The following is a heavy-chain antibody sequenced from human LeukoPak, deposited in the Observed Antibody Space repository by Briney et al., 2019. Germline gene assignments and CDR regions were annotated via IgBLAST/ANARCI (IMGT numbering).Heavy chain of an antibody. CDR2: VNPNGGST. V-gene: IGHV1-46*01. J-gene: IGHJ4*02. D-gene: IGHD4-23*01. Sequence: GASVKVSCKASGYTFTGYYVHWVRQAPGQGLEWMGIVNPNGGSTNYAQKFQGRVTITRDTSTSTVYMELSSLRSEDTAVYYCARALPGSNYYFDCWGQGTLVTVSS. CDR1: GYTFTGYY. CDR3: ARALPGSNYYFDC.